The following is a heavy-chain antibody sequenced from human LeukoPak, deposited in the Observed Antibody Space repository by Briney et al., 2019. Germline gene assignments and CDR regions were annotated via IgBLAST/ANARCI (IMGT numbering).Heavy chain of an antibody. CDR2: ISAYNGNT. D-gene: IGHD6-13*01. Sequence: GASVKVSCKASGYTFTSYGISWVRQAPGQGLEWMGWISAYNGNTNYAQKLQGRVTMTTDTSTSTAYMELRSLRSDDTAVYYCARDAIVAASLGAFDIWGQGTMVTVSS. J-gene: IGHJ3*02. CDR3: ARDAIVAASLGAFDI. CDR1: GYTFTSYG. V-gene: IGHV1-18*01.